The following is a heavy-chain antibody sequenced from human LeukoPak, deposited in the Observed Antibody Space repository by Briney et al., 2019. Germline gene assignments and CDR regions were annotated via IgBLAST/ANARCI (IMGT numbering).Heavy chain of an antibody. CDR2: ITPSGGT. J-gene: IGHJ5*02. D-gene: IGHD2-21*02. V-gene: IGHV1-2*02. CDR1: GYTFTSYA. Sequence: ASVKVSCKASGYTFTSYAMHWVRQAPGQGLEWMGWITPSGGTNYAQKFQGRVTMTRDTSISTAYMELSRLRSDDTAVYYCARVGMADCGGDCLGWFDPWGQGTLVTVSS. CDR3: ARVGMADCGGDCLGWFDP.